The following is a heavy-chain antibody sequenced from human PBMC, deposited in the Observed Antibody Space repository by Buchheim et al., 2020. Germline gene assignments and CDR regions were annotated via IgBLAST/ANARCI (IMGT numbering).Heavy chain of an antibody. CDR2: ISYDGSNK. J-gene: IGHJ4*02. D-gene: IGHD4-17*01. CDR3: AREKWDDYGDYAYFDY. V-gene: IGHV3-30-3*01. CDR1: GFTFSSYA. Sequence: QVQLVESGGGVVQPGRSLRLSCAASGFTFSSYAMHWVRQAPGKGLEWVAGISYDGSNKYYADYVKGRFTISRDNSKNTLYLQMNSLRAEDTAVYYCAREKWDDYGDYAYFDYWGQGTL.